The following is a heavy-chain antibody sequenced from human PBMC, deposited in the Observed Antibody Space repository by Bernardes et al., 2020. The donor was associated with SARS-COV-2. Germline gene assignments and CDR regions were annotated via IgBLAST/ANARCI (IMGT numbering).Heavy chain of an antibody. D-gene: IGHD5-18*01. CDR3: ARRAAKYYYYYGMDV. CDR1: GGSFSGYY. V-gene: IGHV4-34*01. J-gene: IGHJ6*02. CDR2: INHSGST. Sequence: TLSLTFAFYGGSFSGYYWSWIRQPPGKGLEWIGEINHSGSTNYNPSLKSRVTISVDTSKNQFSLKLSSVTAADTAVYYCARRAAKYYYYYGMDVWGQGTTVTVSS.